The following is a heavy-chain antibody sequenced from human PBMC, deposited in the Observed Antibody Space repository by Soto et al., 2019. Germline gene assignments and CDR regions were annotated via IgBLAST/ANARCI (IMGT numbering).Heavy chain of an antibody. CDR3: ARLYYDYV. CDR1: GFDFSTYS. Sequence: GGSLRLSCTASGFDFSTYSMNWVRQAPGKGLEWIAYVSMDSDTIHYADSVKGRFTISRDDAENSLFLQMNSLRDEDTATYFCARLYYDYVWGQGTTVTVSS. CDR2: VSMDSDTI. D-gene: IGHD3-3*01. V-gene: IGHV3-48*02. J-gene: IGHJ6*02.